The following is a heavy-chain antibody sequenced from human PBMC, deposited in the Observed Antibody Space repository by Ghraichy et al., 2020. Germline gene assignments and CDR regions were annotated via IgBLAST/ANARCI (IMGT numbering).Heavy chain of an antibody. D-gene: IGHD5-12*01. J-gene: IGHJ4*02. V-gene: IGHV4-59*01. CDR3: ARRRGYSGSKDY. Sequence: GSLNISCTVSSGSISSDYWSWIRQPPGKGLEWIGYIYYSGSTNYNPSLKSRVTISVDTSKNQFSLKLSSVTAADTAVYYCARRRGYSGSKDYWGQGTLVTVSS. CDR1: SGSISSDY. CDR2: IYYSGST.